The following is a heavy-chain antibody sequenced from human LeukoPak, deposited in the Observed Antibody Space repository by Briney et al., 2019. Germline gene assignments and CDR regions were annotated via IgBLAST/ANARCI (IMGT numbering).Heavy chain of an antibody. D-gene: IGHD3-22*01. CDR3: ARVQITMMPPEYYFDY. J-gene: IGHJ4*02. CDR2: IIPIFGTA. V-gene: IGHV1-69*13. Sequence: SVKVSCKVSGYTLTELSMHWVRQAPGKGLEWMGGIIPIFGTANYAQKFQGRVTITADESTSTAYMELSSLRSEDTAVYYCARVQITMMPPEYYFDYWGQGTLVTVSS. CDR1: GYTLTELS.